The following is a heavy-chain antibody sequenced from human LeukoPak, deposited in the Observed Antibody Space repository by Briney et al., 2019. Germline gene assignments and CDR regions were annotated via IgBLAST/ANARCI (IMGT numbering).Heavy chain of an antibody. Sequence: GGSLRLSCAASGFTFSSYAMHWVRQAPGKGLEYVSAISSNGGSTYYANSVKGRFTISRDNSKNTLYLQMGSLRAEDMAVYYCVRGWGSSGYWGAFLYYWGQGTLVTVSS. V-gene: IGHV3-64*01. CDR1: GFTFSSYA. D-gene: IGHD3-22*01. CDR2: ISSNGGST. J-gene: IGHJ4*02. CDR3: VRGWGSSGYWGAFLYY.